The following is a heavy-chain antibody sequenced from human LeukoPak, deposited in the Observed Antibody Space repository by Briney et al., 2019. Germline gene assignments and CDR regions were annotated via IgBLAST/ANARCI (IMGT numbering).Heavy chain of an antibody. V-gene: IGHV3-23*01. CDR1: GFTFTSYA. D-gene: IGHD2/OR15-2a*01. J-gene: IGHJ4*02. Sequence: PEGSLRLSCAASGFTFTSYAMSWVRQAPGKRLEWVSAISGSGGSTYYAESVKGRFTISRDNSKNTLYLQMNSLRAEDTAVYYCAKDPLVNSQEYFDYWGQGTLVTVSS. CDR3: AKDPLVNSQEYFDY. CDR2: ISGSGGST.